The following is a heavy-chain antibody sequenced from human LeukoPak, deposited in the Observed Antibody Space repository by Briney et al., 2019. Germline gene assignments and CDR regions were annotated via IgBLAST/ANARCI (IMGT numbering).Heavy chain of an antibody. CDR2: IDARSGIV. V-gene: IGHV3-48*01. CDR3: ARTYDFGRGPPGDAFDN. CDR1: GFTFTMFG. D-gene: IGHD3-3*01. Sequence: PGGSLRLSCAASGFTFTMFGMNWVRQAPGKGLEWVSYIDARSGIVYYADSVQGRFTISRDDAKGSVFLQMNSLRVDDTAVYYCARTYDFGRGPPGDAFDNWGQGTLVTVPS. J-gene: IGHJ3*02.